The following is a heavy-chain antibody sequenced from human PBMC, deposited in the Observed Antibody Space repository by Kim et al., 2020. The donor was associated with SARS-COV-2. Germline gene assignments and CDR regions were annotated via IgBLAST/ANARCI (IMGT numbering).Heavy chain of an antibody. CDR3: AKDLYSGSYSLYFDY. CDR1: GFTFSSYA. Sequence: GGSLRLSCAASGFTFSSYAMSWVRQAPGKGLEWVSAISGSGGSTYYADSVKGRFTISRDNSKNTLYLQMNSLRAEDTAVYYCAKDLYSGSYSLYFDYWGQGTLVTVSS. V-gene: IGHV3-23*01. D-gene: IGHD1-26*01. J-gene: IGHJ4*02. CDR2: ISGSGGST.